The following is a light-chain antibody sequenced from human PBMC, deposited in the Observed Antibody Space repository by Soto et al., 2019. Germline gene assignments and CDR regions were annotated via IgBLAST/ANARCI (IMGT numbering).Light chain of an antibody. CDR2: EVS. CDR3: CSYTGGSSWV. J-gene: IGLJ3*02. Sequence: QSALTQPASVSGSPGQPITISCTGTNIDIGTYNFVSWYQQHPGKVPKLGIYEVSNRPSGVPNRFFGSKSANRASLTISGLQSEDEADYYCCSYTGGSSWVFGGGTKLTVL. CDR1: NIDIGTYNF. V-gene: IGLV2-14*01.